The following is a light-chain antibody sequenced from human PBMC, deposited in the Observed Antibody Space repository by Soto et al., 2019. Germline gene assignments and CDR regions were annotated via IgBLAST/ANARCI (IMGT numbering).Light chain of an antibody. CDR1: SSNVGRNT. J-gene: IGLJ2*01. V-gene: IGLV1-44*01. CDR3: AAWDESLNAVV. Sequence: QSVLTQPPSASGTPGQRVTISCSGSSSNVGRNTVNWYQQLPGTAPKLLIYSNNQRPSGVPDRFSGSKSGTSASLAISGLQSEDEADYCCAAWDESLNAVVFGGGTKLTVL. CDR2: SNN.